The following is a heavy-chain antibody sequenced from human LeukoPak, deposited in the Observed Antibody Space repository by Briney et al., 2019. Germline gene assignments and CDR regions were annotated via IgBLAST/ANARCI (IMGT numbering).Heavy chain of an antibody. Sequence: SETLSLTCTVSGGSISSSSYYWGWIRQPPGKGLEWIGSIYYSGSTYYNPSLKSRVTISVDTSKNQFSLKLSSVTAADTAVYYCARVAEGTYYFDYWGQGTLVTVSS. J-gene: IGHJ4*02. V-gene: IGHV4-39*07. CDR2: IYYSGST. D-gene: IGHD1-1*01. CDR1: GGSISSSSYY. CDR3: ARVAEGTYYFDY.